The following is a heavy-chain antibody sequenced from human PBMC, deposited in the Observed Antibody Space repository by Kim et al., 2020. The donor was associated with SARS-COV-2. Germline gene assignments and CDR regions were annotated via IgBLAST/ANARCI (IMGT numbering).Heavy chain of an antibody. J-gene: IGHJ4*02. D-gene: IGHD7-27*01. Sequence: YYIPSLKSRVTTSVDTARNPFCLKLSSVTAADTAVYYCARATGLGYFDYWGQGALVTVSS. V-gene: IGHV4-31*02. CDR3: ARATGLGYFDY.